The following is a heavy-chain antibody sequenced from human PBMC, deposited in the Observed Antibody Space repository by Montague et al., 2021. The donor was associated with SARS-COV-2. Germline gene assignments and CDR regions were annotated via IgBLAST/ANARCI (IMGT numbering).Heavy chain of an antibody. D-gene: IGHD6-6*01. V-gene: IGHV3-33*06. CDR1: GFTFSSYG. CDR3: AKEYSSSSTHYYGMDV. J-gene: IGHJ6*02. CDR2: IWYDGSNK. Sequence: SLRLSCAASGFTFSSYGMHWVRQAPGKGLEWVAVIWYDGSNKYYADSVKGQFTISRDNSKNTLYLQMNSLRAEDTAVYYCAKEYSSSSTHYYGMDVWGQGTTVTVSS.